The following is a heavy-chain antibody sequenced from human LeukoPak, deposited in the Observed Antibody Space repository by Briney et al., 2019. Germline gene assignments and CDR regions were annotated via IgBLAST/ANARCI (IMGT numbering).Heavy chain of an antibody. Sequence: GGSLRLSCAASGFTFSSYAMSWVRQAPGKGLEWVSAISGSGGSTYYADSVKGRSTISRDNSKNTLYLQMNSLRAEDTAVYYCAKPSAGTALYYYYGMDVWGQGTTVTVSS. D-gene: IGHD6-13*01. CDR2: ISGSGGST. V-gene: IGHV3-23*01. CDR3: AKPSAGTALYYYYGMDV. J-gene: IGHJ6*02. CDR1: GFTFSSYA.